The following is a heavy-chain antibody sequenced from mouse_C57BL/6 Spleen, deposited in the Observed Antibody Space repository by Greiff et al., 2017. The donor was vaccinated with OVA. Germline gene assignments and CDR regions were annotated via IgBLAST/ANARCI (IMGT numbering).Heavy chain of an antibody. CDR1: GYTFTSYW. Sequence: VQLQQPGAELVMPGASVKLSCKASGYTFTSYWMHWVKQRPGQGLEWIGEIDPSDSYTNYNQKFKGKSTLTVDKSSSTAYMQLSSLTSEDSAVYYCAGRVYDYGVGYALDYWGQGTSVTVSS. CDR3: AGRVYDYGVGYALDY. V-gene: IGHV1-69*01. J-gene: IGHJ4*01. D-gene: IGHD2-4*01. CDR2: IDPSDSYT.